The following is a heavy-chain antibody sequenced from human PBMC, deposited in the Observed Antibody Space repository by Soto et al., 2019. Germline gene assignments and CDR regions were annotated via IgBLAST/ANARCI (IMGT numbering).Heavy chain of an antibody. J-gene: IGHJ6*03. Sequence: ASVKVSCTASGYTFTSYAMHWVRQAPGQRLEWMGWINAGNGNTKYSQKFQGRVTITRDTSASTAYMELSSLRSEDTAVYYCARKGRVTVTTDYYYMDVWGKGTTVTVSS. V-gene: IGHV1-3*01. CDR3: ARKGRVTVTTDYYYMDV. D-gene: IGHD4-4*01. CDR2: INAGNGNT. CDR1: GYTFTSYA.